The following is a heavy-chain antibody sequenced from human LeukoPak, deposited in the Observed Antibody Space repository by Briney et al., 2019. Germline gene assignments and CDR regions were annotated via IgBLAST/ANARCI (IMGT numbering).Heavy chain of an antibody. J-gene: IGHJ3*02. Sequence: ASVKVSCKASGYTLSQYGICCVRQAPAQGHEWLGWIHPNSGETEYAKKVQGRVTMTKDTSTSTIYMELRGLRSDDTAVYYCARELREEMSPEVEMDVFDIWGQGTMVTVSS. V-gene: IGHV1-18*01. CDR1: GYTLSQYG. CDR2: IHPNSGET. CDR3: ARELREEMSPEVEMDVFDI. D-gene: IGHD5-24*01.